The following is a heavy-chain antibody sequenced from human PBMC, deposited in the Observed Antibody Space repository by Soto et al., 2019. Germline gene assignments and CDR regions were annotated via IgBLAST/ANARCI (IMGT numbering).Heavy chain of an antibody. V-gene: IGHV3-73*01. CDR2: IRSKANSYAT. CDR3: TRAEGSSSSSYYYYMDV. J-gene: IGHJ6*03. Sequence: GGSLRLSCAASGFTFSGSAMHWVRQASGKGLEWVGRIRSKANSYATAYAASVKGRFTISRDDSKNTAYLQMNSLKTEDAAVYYCTRAEGSSSSSYYYYMDVWGKGTTVTVSS. D-gene: IGHD6-6*01. CDR1: GFTFSGSA.